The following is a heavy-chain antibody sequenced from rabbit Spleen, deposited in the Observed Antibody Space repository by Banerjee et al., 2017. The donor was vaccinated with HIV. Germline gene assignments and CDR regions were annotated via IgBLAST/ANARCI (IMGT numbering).Heavy chain of an antibody. Sequence: QEQLVESGGGLVKPGASLTLICTASGFSFSSSDYMCWVRQAPGKGLEWIACIAGSSSGFTYSATWAKGRFTISKTSSTVDLKMTSLTAADTATYFCARDTGSSFSSYGMDLWGPGTLVTVS. CDR2: IAGSSSGFT. V-gene: IGHV1S45*01. J-gene: IGHJ6*01. D-gene: IGHD8-1*01. CDR3: ARDTGSSFSSYGMDL. CDR1: GFSFSSSDY.